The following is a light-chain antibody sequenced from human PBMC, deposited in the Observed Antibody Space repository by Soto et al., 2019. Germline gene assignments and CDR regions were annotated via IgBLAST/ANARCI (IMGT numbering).Light chain of an antibody. Sequence: QTVLTQPASGSGAPGPSITISCAGTISDIGGYNYVSWYQQHPGKAPKVMIYEVSNRPSGVSNRFSGSKSGNTASLTISGLQAEDEADYYCSSYTSSSTLYVFGSGTKVTVL. CDR1: ISDIGGYNY. CDR2: EVS. J-gene: IGLJ1*01. V-gene: IGLV2-14*01. CDR3: SSYTSSSTLYV.